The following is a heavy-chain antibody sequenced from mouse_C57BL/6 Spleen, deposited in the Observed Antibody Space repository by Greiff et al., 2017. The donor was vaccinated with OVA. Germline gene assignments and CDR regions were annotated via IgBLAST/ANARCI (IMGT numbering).Heavy chain of an antibody. CDR3: ARPDGYWYFDV. Sequence: QVQLQQPGAELVKPGASVKLSCKASGYTFTSYWMHWVKQRPGQGLEWIGMIHPNSGSTNYNEKFKSKATLTVDKSSSTAYMQLNSLTSEDSAVYYCARPDGYWYFDVWGTGTTVTVSS. J-gene: IGHJ1*03. V-gene: IGHV1-64*01. CDR2: IHPNSGST. CDR1: GYTFTSYW.